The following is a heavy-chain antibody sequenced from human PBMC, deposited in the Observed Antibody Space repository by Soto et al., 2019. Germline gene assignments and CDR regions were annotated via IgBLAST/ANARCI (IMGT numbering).Heavy chain of an antibody. CDR3: ARRAIQAHFDY. CDR2: INHSGST. J-gene: IGHJ4*02. Sequence: SETLSLTCAVYGGSFSGYYWSWIRQPPGKGLEWIGEINHSGSTNYNPSLKSRVTISVDTSKNQFSLKLSSVTAADTAVYYCARRAIQAHFDYWGQGTLVTVSS. CDR1: GGSFSGYY. V-gene: IGHV4-34*01.